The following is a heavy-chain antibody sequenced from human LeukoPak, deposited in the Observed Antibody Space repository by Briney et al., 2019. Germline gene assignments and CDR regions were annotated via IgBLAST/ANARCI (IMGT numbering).Heavy chain of an antibody. CDR3: ARRGYSSSWNYYYMTS. V-gene: IGHV4-61*02. CDR1: GGSISSGSYY. J-gene: IGHJ6*03. D-gene: IGHD6-13*01. CDR2: IYTSGST. Sequence: SETLSLTCTVSGGSISSGSYYWSWIRQPAGKGLEWIGRIYTSGSTNYNPSLKSRVTISVDTSKNQFSLKLSSVTAADTAVYYCARRGYSSSWNYYYMTSGAKGPRSPSP.